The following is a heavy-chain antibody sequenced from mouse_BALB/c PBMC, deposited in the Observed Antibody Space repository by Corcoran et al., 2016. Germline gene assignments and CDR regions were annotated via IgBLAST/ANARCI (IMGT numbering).Heavy chain of an antibody. CDR3: AANWFYAMDY. V-gene: IGHV1-84*02. Sequence: QIQLQQSGPEQVKPGASVKISCKASGYTFTDYYINWVKQKPGQGHEWIGWIYPGSGNTKYNEKFKGKATLTVDTSSSTAYMQLSSLTSEDTAVYFCAANWFYAMDYWGQGTSVTVSS. CDR2: IYPGSGNT. CDR1: GYTFTDYY. D-gene: IGHD4-1*01. J-gene: IGHJ4*01.